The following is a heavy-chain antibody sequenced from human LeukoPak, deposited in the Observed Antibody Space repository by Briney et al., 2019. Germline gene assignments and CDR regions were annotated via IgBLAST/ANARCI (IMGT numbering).Heavy chain of an antibody. J-gene: IGHJ4*02. V-gene: IGHV3-48*03. CDR3: ARKPQYCSGGSCYSGNFDY. D-gene: IGHD2-15*01. Sequence: GGSLRLSCAASGFTFSSYEMNWVRQAPGKGLEWVSYISSSGSTIYYADSVKGRFTISRDNAKNSLYLQMNSLRAEDTAVYYCARKPQYCSGGSCYSGNFDYWGQGTLVTVSS. CDR1: GFTFSSYE. CDR2: ISSSGSTI.